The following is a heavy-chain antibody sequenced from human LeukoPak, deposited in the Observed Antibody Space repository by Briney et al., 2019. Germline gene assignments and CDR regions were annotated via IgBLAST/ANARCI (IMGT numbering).Heavy chain of an antibody. D-gene: IGHD6-19*01. Sequence: GRSLRPSCAASGFSFDEYAMHWVRQAPGKGLEWLSIISWNSGYIGYADSVKGRFTISRDNAKNSLYLQMNSLRAEDTAFYYCAKVRGTYSSGFFFDYWGQGALVTVSS. CDR2: ISWNSGYI. CDR1: GFSFDEYA. V-gene: IGHV3-9*01. CDR3: AKVRGTYSSGFFFDY. J-gene: IGHJ4*02.